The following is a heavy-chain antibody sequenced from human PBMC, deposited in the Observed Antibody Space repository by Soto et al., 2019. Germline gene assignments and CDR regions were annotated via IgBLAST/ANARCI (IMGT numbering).Heavy chain of an antibody. J-gene: IGHJ4*02. V-gene: IGHV4-59*01. CDR1: GGSISSYY. D-gene: IGHD1-26*01. CDR3: ARGVGATEGDY. Sequence: QVQLQESGPGLVKPSETLSLTCTVSGGSISSYYWSWIRQPPGKGLEWIGYSYYSGSTNYNPSLKSRVTISVDTSKNQFSLKLSSVTAADTAVYYCARGVGATEGDYWGQGTLVTVSS. CDR2: SYYSGST.